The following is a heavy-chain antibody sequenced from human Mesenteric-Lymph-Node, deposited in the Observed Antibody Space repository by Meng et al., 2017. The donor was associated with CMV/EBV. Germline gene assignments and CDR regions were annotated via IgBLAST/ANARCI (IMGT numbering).Heavy chain of an antibody. D-gene: IGHD4-23*01. V-gene: IGHV3-48*04. J-gene: IGHJ4*02. CDR3: ARETMVVTGGLDY. Sequence: GESLKISYAASGFTFSSYSMNWVRQAPGKGLEWVSYISSSSSTIYYADSVKGRFTISRDNAKNSLYLQMNSLRAEDTAVYYCARETMVVTGGLDYWGQGTLVTVSS. CDR2: ISSSSSTI. CDR1: GFTFSSYS.